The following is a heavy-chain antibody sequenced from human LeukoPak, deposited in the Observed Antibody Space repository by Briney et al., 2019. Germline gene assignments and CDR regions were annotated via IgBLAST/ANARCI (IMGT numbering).Heavy chain of an antibody. CDR2: MNPNSGNT. J-gene: IGHJ4*02. D-gene: IGHD4-17*01. Sequence: RASVKVSCKASGYTFTSYDINWVRQATGQGLEWMGWMNPNSGNTGYAQKFQGRVTMTRNTSISTAYMELSSLRSEDTAVYYCARVPMTTVTPDFDHWGQGTLVTVSS. CDR3: ARVPMTTVTPDFDH. CDR1: GYTFTSYD. V-gene: IGHV1-8*01.